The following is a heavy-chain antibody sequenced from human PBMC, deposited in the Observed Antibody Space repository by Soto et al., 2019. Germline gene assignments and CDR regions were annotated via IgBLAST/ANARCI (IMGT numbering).Heavy chain of an antibody. J-gene: IGHJ5*02. D-gene: IGHD2-15*01. CDR3: ARDLGYCRSGTCQRAWFDP. Sequence: QVQLVQSGAEVKKPGTSVKVSCTASGYTFSSHGISWVRQAPGQGLQWIGWVSGDNANTNYAQSLQGRVTMTTDTSTNTGHMELRSLRSDDTAVYYCARDLGYCRSGTCQRAWFDPWGQGTLVIVSS. CDR2: VSGDNANT. V-gene: IGHV1-18*01. CDR1: GYTFSSHG.